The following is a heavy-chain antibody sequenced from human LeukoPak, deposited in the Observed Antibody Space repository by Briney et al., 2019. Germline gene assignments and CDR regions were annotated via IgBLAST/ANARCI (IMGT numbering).Heavy chain of an antibody. D-gene: IGHD3-16*01. Sequence: PGGSLRLSCAASGFNFSDYTMSWVRQAPGKGLEWVSCISSSAIFIKDADSVRGRFTISRDNAKNSLYLQMHSLRAEDTAVYFCARGRDGGEAFFDYWGQGTLVTVSS. V-gene: IGHV3-21*01. CDR2: ISSSAIFI. J-gene: IGHJ4*02. CDR1: GFNFSDYT. CDR3: ARGRDGGEAFFDY.